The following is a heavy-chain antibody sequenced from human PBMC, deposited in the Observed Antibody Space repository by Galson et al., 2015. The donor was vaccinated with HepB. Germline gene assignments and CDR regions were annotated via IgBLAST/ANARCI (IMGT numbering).Heavy chain of an antibody. CDR1: GFTVSSNH. Sequence: SLRLSCAASGFTVSSNHMNWVRQAPGKGLEWVSVIYSGGSTYYADSVKGRFTISRDNSKNTLYLQMNSLRAEDTAVYYCARDRCDTSCRGLFDCWGQGTLVTVSS. J-gene: IGHJ4*02. V-gene: IGHV3-66*01. CDR3: ARDRCDTSCRGLFDC. D-gene: IGHD2-2*01. CDR2: IYSGGST.